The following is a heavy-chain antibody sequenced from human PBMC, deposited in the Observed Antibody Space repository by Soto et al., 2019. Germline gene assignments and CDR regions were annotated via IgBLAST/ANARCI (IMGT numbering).Heavy chain of an antibody. CDR3: ARGVWGDILTAYYYHYYGMDV. D-gene: IGHD3-9*01. V-gene: IGHV4-34*01. CDR2: INHSGST. J-gene: IGHJ6*02. Sequence: PSETLSLTCAVYGGSFSGYYWSWIRQPPGKGLEWIGEINHSGSTNYNPSLKSRVTISVDTSKNQFSLKLSSVTAADTAVYYCARGVWGDILTAYYYHYYGMDVWGQGTRVTVSS. CDR1: GGSFSGYY.